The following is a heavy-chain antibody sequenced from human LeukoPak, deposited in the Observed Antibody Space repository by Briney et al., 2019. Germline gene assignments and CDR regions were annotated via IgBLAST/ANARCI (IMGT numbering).Heavy chain of an antibody. CDR2: ISPNSGGT. V-gene: IGHV1-2*02. Sequence: ASVKVPCKASGYTFTTYYIHWVRQAPGQGLEWMGWISPNSGGTNYAQNFQGRVTLTRDTSITTAYMELSRLTSDDAAVYYCATEAPPYCFDYWGQGTLVTVSS. CDR3: ATEAPPYCFDY. CDR1: GYTFTTYY. J-gene: IGHJ4*02. D-gene: IGHD6-6*01.